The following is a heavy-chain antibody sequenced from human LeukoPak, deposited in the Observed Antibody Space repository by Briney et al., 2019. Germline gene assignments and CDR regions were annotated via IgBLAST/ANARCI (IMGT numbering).Heavy chain of an antibody. CDR2: ITGDAATT. J-gene: IGHJ4*02. Sequence: PGGSLRLFCAAPGFTLSSYAMNWVRQTPGKGLECVSFITGDAATTSYADSVKGRFTISRDNSKNTLYLQLHSLSAEDTAIYYCAKTTGNGHWLIEFWGQGTLVTVSS. CDR1: GFTLSSYA. D-gene: IGHD4-23*01. V-gene: IGHV3-23*01. CDR3: AKTTGNGHWLIEF.